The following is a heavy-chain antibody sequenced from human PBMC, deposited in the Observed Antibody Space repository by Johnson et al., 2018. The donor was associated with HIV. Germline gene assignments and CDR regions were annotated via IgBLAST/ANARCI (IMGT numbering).Heavy chain of an antibody. D-gene: IGHD4-17*01. CDR3: ASDYGDYDHAFYI. Sequence: QVQLVESGGGVVQPGRSLRLSCAASGFTFSSYAMHWVRQAPGKGLEWLALLSYDGRTYYADSVKGRFTISRDNAKNSLYLQMNSLIAEDTAVYYCASDYGDYDHAFYIWGQGTMVTVSS. CDR1: GFTFSSYA. J-gene: IGHJ3*02. CDR2: LSYDGRT. V-gene: IGHV3-30-3*01.